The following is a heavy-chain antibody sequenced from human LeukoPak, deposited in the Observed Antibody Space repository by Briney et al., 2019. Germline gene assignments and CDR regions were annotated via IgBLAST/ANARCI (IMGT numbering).Heavy chain of an antibody. CDR1: GYTLTELS. Sequence: ASVKVSSTVSGYTLTELSMHWVRQAPGKGLEWMGGFDPEDGETIYAQKFQGRVTMTEDTSTDTAYMELSSLRSEDTAVYYCATIQPLSSSSWLFDYWGQGTLVTVSS. CDR2: FDPEDGET. D-gene: IGHD6-13*01. CDR3: ATIQPLSSSSWLFDY. J-gene: IGHJ4*02. V-gene: IGHV1-24*01.